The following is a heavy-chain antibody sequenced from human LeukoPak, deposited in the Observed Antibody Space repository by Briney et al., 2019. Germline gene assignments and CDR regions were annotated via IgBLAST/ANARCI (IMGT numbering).Heavy chain of an antibody. D-gene: IGHD3-22*01. CDR1: GGIFSSYS. CDR2: IIPIYKTT. Sequence: AASVKVSCKSSGGIFSSYSISWVRQPPGQGLEWMGRIIPIYKTTNYAPKFQGRVTFSTDESTTTAYMELSSLRSEDTAVYYCARCPYNYYDYSGHHLPDYWGQGTLVTVSS. J-gene: IGHJ4*02. CDR3: ARCPYNYYDYSGHHLPDY. V-gene: IGHV1-69*05.